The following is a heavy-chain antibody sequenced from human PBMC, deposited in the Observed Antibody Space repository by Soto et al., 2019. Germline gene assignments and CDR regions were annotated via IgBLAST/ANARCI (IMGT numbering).Heavy chain of an antibody. V-gene: IGHV3-9*01. CDR1: GFSFDDYA. D-gene: IGHD3-22*01. CDR2: ISWNSGSV. Sequence: EVQLVESGGGLVQPGRSLRLSCAASGFSFDDYAMHWVRQAPGKGPEWVSGISWNSGSVDYADSVKGRFTISRDNAKNSLYLQMNSLGAEDTASYYCAKGRGSSGYLFDYWGQGTLVTVSS. J-gene: IGHJ4*02. CDR3: AKGRGSSGYLFDY.